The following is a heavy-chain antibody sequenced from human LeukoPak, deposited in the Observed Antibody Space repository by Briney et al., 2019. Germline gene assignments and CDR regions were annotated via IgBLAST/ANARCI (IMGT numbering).Heavy chain of an antibody. CDR3: ASMYSSGWYYFDY. D-gene: IGHD6-19*01. CDR1: GGSISSGSYY. V-gene: IGHV4-61*02. J-gene: IGHJ4*02. CDR2: IYTSGST. Sequence: PSQTLSLTCTVSGGSISSGSYYWSWIRQPAGKGLEWIGRIYTSGSTNYNPSLKSRVTISVDTSKNQFSLKLSSVTAADTAVYYCASMYSSGWYYFDYWGQGNPVTVSS.